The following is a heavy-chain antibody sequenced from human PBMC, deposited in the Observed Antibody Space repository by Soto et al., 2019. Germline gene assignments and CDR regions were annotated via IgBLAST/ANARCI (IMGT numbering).Heavy chain of an antibody. CDR3: ARSPGVFDY. Sequence: QVQLVQSGAEVKKPGSSVKVSCKASGGTFSSLAISWVRQAPGQGLEWMGGLVPFFGTANYAQKFQDRVTITADKSTSTSSMELSSLRSEDTAVYYCARSPGVFDYWGQGTLVTVSS. D-gene: IGHD3-10*01. V-gene: IGHV1-69*06. J-gene: IGHJ4*02. CDR2: LVPFFGTA. CDR1: GGTFSSLA.